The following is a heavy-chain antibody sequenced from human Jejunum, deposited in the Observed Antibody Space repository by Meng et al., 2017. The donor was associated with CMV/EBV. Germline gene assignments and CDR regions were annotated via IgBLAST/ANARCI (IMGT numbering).Heavy chain of an antibody. D-gene: IGHD2-2*02. J-gene: IGHJ4*02. Sequence: GSITGSTYFGVWVREPPGKGLEWIESINYSGTTYYKSSFKSRGTISIDTSKNQFSLKVTSVTAADTAIYYCARLVVVPDDINYFEYWGQGTLVTVSS. V-gene: IGHV4-39*07. CDR1: GSITGSTYF. CDR2: INYSGTT. CDR3: ARLVVVPDDINYFEY.